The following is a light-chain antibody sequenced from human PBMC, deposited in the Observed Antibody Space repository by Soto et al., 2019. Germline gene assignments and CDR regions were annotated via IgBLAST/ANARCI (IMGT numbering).Light chain of an antibody. CDR3: QQYNSWPPIT. CDR2: GAS. J-gene: IGKJ5*01. Sequence: EIVMTQSPATLSVSPGEGATLSCRVSQSVSNNLAWYQQKPGQAPRLLIHGASTRATGIPARFSGSGSGTEFTLTITSLQSEDFAVYYCQQYNSWPPITFGQGTRLEIK. CDR1: QSVSNN. V-gene: IGKV3-15*01.